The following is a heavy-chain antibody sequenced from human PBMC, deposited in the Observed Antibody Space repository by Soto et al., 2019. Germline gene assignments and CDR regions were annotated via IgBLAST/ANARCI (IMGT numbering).Heavy chain of an antibody. D-gene: IGHD6-6*01. CDR2: ISWNSGSI. V-gene: IGHV3-9*01. Sequence: QTGGSLRLSCAASGFTFDDYAMHWFRQAPGKGLEWVSGISWNSGSIGCADSVKGRFTISRDNAKNSLYLQMNSLRAEDTALYYCAKDIAAKLYYYYGMDVWGQGTTVTVSS. CDR1: GFTFDDYA. J-gene: IGHJ6*02. CDR3: AKDIAAKLYYYYGMDV.